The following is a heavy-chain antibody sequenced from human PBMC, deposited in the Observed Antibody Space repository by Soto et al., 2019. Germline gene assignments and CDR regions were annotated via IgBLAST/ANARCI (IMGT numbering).Heavy chain of an antibody. CDR2: MNPDGSAI. Sequence: GGSLRLSCVVSVFTFSSSWMHWVRQGPGKGLVWVSRMNPDGSAINYADSVKGRFTTSRDNAKNMLYLQMNSLRAEDTALYYCVKGWSEYWGQGTLVSVSS. CDR3: VKGWSEY. J-gene: IGHJ4*02. CDR1: VFTFSSSW. D-gene: IGHD2-15*01. V-gene: IGHV3-74*01.